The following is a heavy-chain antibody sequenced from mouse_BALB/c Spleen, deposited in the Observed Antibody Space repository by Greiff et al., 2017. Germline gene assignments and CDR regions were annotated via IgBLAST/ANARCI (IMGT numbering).Heavy chain of an antibody. V-gene: IGHV1-63*02. J-gene: IGHJ2*01. D-gene: IGHD1-1*01. Sequence: VQLQQSGAELVRPGTSVKISCKASGYTFTNYWLGWVKQRPGHGLEWIGDIYPGGGYTNYNEKFKGKATLTADTSSSTAYMQLSSLTSDDSAVYFYALITTVDYWGQGTTLTVSS. CDR2: IYPGGGYT. CDR3: ALITTVDY. CDR1: GYTFTNYW.